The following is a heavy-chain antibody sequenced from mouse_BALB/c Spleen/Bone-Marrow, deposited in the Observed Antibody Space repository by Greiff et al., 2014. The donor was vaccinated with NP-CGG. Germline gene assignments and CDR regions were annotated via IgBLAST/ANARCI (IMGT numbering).Heavy chain of an antibody. CDR2: IYPGSGNT. CDR1: GYTFTTYW. V-gene: IGHV1S22*01. J-gene: IGHJ3*01. Sequence: LQQSGSELVRPGASVKLSCKASGYTFTTYWIHWVKQRHGQGLEWIGNIYPGSGNTXYXEKFKTKGTLXVDTSSSTAYMHLSSLTSEDSAVYYCTRWNGHYEGFAYWGQGTLVTVSA. D-gene: IGHD2-1*01. CDR3: TRWNGHYEGFAY.